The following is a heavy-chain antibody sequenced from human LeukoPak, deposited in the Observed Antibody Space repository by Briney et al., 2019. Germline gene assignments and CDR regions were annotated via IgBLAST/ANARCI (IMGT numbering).Heavy chain of an antibody. CDR3: ARVWQDYSGVDY. D-gene: IGHD4/OR15-4a*01. V-gene: IGHV3-48*02. J-gene: IGHJ4*02. Sequence: GGSLRLSCAASGFTFSAYHINWVRQAPGKGLEWISYISTTGTTIHYADSVKGRFAISRDNAKSSLYLQMDSLRDEDTAVYYCARVWQDYSGVDYWGQGTLVTVSS. CDR1: GFTFSAYH. CDR2: ISTTGTTI.